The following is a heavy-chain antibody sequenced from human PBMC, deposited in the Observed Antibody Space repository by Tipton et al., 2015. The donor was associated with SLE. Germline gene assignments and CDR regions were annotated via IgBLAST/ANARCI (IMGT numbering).Heavy chain of an antibody. CDR1: GGSISSSSYY. CDR3: ASRGAAAAPGWYFDL. Sequence: TLSLTCTVSGGSISSSSYYWSWIRQPPGKGLEWIGEINHSGSTNYNPSLKSRVTISVHTSKNQFSLKLSSVTAADTAVYYCASRGAAAAPGWYFDLWGRGTLVTVSS. CDR2: INHSGST. D-gene: IGHD6-13*01. J-gene: IGHJ2*01. V-gene: IGHV4-39*07.